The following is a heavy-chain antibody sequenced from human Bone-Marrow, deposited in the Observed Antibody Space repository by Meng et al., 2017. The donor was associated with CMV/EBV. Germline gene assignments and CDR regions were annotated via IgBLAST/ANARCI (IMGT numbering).Heavy chain of an antibody. Sequence: GGSLRLSCAASGFTFSSYEMNWVRQAPGKGLEWVSSITSGSRYIYYADSVKGRFTVSRDNARNSLYLQMNSLRAEDTAVYYCARGRGIVGTIVQYYFDYWGQGTLVTGSS. CDR3: ARGRGIVGTIVQYYFDY. D-gene: IGHD5-12*01. J-gene: IGHJ4*02. V-gene: IGHV3-21*01. CDR1: GFTFSSYE. CDR2: ITSGSRYI.